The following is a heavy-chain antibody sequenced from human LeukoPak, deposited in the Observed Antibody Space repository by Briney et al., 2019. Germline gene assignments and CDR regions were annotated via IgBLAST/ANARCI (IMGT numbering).Heavy chain of an antibody. CDR3: ARDVVYYGSGTPVTGY. J-gene: IGHJ4*02. CDR2: IIPILGIA. D-gene: IGHD3-10*01. V-gene: IGHV1-69*04. CDR1: GGTFSSYA. Sequence: GSSVKVSCKASGGTFSSYAISWVRQAPGQGLEWMGRIIPILGIANYAQKFQGRVTITADKSTSTAYMELSSLRSEDTAVYYCARDVVYYGSGTPVTGYWGQGTLVTVSS.